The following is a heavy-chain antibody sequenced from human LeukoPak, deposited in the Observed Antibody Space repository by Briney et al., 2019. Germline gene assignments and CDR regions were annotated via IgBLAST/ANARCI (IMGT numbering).Heavy chain of an antibody. CDR2: INPSGGST. V-gene: IGHV1-46*01. D-gene: IGHD2-2*01. J-gene: IGHJ5*02. Sequence: GASVKVSCKASGYTFTSYYMHWGRQAPGQGLEWMGIINPSGGSTSYAQKFQGRVTMTRDTSTSTVYMELSSLRSEDTAVYYCAEGYCSSTSCYEWWFDPWGQGTLVTVSS. CDR1: GYTFTSYY. CDR3: AEGYCSSTSCYEWWFDP.